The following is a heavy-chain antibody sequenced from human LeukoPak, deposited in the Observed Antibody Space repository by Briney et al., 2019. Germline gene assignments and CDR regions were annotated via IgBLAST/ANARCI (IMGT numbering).Heavy chain of an antibody. D-gene: IGHD3-16*01. CDR1: GFTFSSYS. Sequence: GGSLRLSCAASGFTFSSYSMNWVRQAPGKGLEWVSSISSSSSYIYYADSVKGRFTISRDNAKNSLYLQMNGLRAEDTAVYYCARDGPLGLNDYWGQGTLVTVSS. CDR3: ARDGPLGLNDY. V-gene: IGHV3-21*01. CDR2: ISSSSSYI. J-gene: IGHJ4*02.